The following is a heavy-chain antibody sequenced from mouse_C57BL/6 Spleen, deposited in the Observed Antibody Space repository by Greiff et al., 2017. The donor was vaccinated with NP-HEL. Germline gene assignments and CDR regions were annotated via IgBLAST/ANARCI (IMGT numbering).Heavy chain of an antibody. J-gene: IGHJ3*01. CDR3: ARTDYAWFAY. CDR2: ISSGSSTI. V-gene: IGHV5-17*01. D-gene: IGHD2-4*01. Sequence: EVMLVESGGGLVKPGGSLKLSCAASGFTFSDYGMHWVRQAPEKGLAWVAYISSGSSTIYYADTVKGRFTISRDNAKNTLFLQMTSLRSEDTAMYYCARTDYAWFAYWGQGTLVTVSA. CDR1: GFTFSDYG.